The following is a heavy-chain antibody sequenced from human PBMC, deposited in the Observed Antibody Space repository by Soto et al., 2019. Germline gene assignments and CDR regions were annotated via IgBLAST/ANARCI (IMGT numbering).Heavy chain of an antibody. CDR1: VGSISSGGYY. Sequence: TLSLTCTVSVGSISSGGYYWSWIRQHPGKGLEWIGYIYYSGSTYYNPSLKSRVTISVDTSKNQFSLKLSSVTAADTAVYYCARDRRDWGDAFDIWGQGTMVTVSS. D-gene: IGHD7-27*01. V-gene: IGHV4-31*03. CDR2: IYYSGST. J-gene: IGHJ3*02. CDR3: ARDRRDWGDAFDI.